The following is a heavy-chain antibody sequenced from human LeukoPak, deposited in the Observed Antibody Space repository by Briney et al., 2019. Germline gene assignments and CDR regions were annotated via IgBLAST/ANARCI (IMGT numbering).Heavy chain of an antibody. J-gene: IGHJ4*02. CDR3: AIDISGYSYAQYFDY. CDR1: GYTFTGYY. Sequence: ASVKVSCKASGYTFTGYYMHWVRQAPGQGLEWMGWINPNSGGTNYAQKFQGRVTMTRDTSISTAYMELSRLRSDDTAVYYCAIDISGYSYAQYFDYWGQGTLVTVSS. CDR2: INPNSGGT. D-gene: IGHD5-18*01. V-gene: IGHV1-2*02.